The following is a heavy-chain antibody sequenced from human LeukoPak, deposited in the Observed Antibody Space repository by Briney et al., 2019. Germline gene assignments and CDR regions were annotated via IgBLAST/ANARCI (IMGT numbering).Heavy chain of an antibody. J-gene: IGHJ4*02. D-gene: IGHD1-7*01. CDR2: ISSSSSTI. CDR3: AKGNGGGTTGLAYFDY. V-gene: IGHV3-48*01. CDR1: GFTFSSYS. Sequence: PGGSLRLSCAASGFTFSSYSMNWVRQAPGKGLEWVSYISSSSSTIYYADSVKGRFTISRDNAKNSLYLQMNSLRAEDTALYYCAKGNGGGTTGLAYFDYWGQGTLVTVSS.